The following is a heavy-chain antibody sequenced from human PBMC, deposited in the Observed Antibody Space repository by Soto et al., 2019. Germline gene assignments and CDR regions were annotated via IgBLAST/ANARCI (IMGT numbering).Heavy chain of an antibody. V-gene: IGHV3-30*03. CDR2: SSYDGRET. CDR1: DFDFSSYG. Sequence: GGSLRLSCAASDFDFSSYGIHWVRQAPGKGLEWVAASSYDGRETFYADSAKGRFTVSKEMSKNTAFLQMNALRHEETAVYFCARDSGWPIINFDNWGQGTPVTVSS. CDR3: ARDSGWPIINFDN. D-gene: IGHD3-10*01. J-gene: IGHJ4*02.